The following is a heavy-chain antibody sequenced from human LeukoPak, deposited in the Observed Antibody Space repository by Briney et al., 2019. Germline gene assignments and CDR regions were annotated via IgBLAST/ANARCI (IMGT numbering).Heavy chain of an antibody. CDR3: ARLAKYSYAPYYFDY. Sequence: PSETLSLTCTVSGRSISSYYWSWIRQPPGKGREWIGYIYYSGSTNYNPSLKSRVTISVDTSKNQFSLKLSSVTAADAAVYYCARLAKYSYAPYYFDYWGQGTLVTVSS. D-gene: IGHD5-18*01. CDR2: IYYSGST. J-gene: IGHJ4*02. V-gene: IGHV4-59*08. CDR1: GRSISSYY.